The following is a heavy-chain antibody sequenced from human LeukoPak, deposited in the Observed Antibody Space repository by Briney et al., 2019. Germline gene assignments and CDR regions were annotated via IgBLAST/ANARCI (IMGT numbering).Heavy chain of an antibody. CDR3: AREGYSSS. D-gene: IGHD6-13*01. CDR1: GYSISSGYY. J-gene: IGHJ4*02. CDR2: IYHSGST. Sequence: SETLSLTCTVSGYSISSGYYWGWIRQPPGKGLEWIGSIYHSGSTYYNPSLKSRVTISVDTSKNQFSLTLSSVTAADTAVYYCAREGYSSSWGQGTLVTVSS. V-gene: IGHV4-38-2*02.